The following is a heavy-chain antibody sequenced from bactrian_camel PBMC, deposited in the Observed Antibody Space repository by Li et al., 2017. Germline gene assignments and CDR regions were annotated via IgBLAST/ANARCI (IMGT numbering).Heavy chain of an antibody. J-gene: IGHJ4*01. CDR1: GAMHSSAC. CDR3: AAERVPQYGGPLVCRGMLYREQEVNF. V-gene: IGHV3S1*01. D-gene: IGHD3*01. Sequence: HVQLVESGGGSVQAGGSLRLSCEVSGAMHSSACMGWFRQTPGKEREGVASILSETGSKYYAEFVEGRFTISQDTAKKQVYLHMNNLEPEDTAMYYCAAERVPQYGGPLVCRGMLYREQEVNFWGQGTQVTVS. CDR2: ILSETGSK.